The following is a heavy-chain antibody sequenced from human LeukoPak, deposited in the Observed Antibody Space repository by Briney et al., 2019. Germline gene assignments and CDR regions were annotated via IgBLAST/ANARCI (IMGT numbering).Heavy chain of an antibody. D-gene: IGHD6-13*01. CDR1: GGSSSSSNW. Sequence: SETLSLTCAVSGGSSSSSNWWSWVRQPPGKGLEWIGEIYHSGTTNYNPSLKSRVTISVDTSKNQFSLKLSSVTAADTAVYYCARGSWSRFDYWGQGTLVTVPS. V-gene: IGHV4-4*02. CDR3: ARGSWSRFDY. J-gene: IGHJ4*02. CDR2: IYHSGTT.